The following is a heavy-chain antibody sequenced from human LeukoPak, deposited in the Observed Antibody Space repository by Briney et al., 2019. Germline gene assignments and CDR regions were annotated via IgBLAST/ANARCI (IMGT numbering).Heavy chain of an antibody. V-gene: IGHV1-18*01. CDR1: GYTFTSYG. D-gene: IGHD1-26*01. Sequence: GASVKVSCKASGYTFTSYGISWVRQAPGQGREWMGWISAYNGNTNYAQKLQGRVTMTTDRSTSTAYMEMRSLRSDDTAVYYCASGGSSGSYYDYYYGMDVWGQGTTVTVSS. CDR2: ISAYNGNT. J-gene: IGHJ6*02. CDR3: ASGGSSGSYYDYYYGMDV.